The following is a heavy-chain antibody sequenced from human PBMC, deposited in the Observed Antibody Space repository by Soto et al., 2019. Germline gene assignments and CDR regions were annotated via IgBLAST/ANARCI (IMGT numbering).Heavy chain of an antibody. V-gene: IGHV3-30-3*01. CDR1: TFTFSSYA. D-gene: IGHD3-10*01. CDR3: ARVLHEKTMVRGRPLYNYYGMDV. J-gene: IGHJ6*02. Sequence: QVQLVESGGDVVQPGRSLRLSCEASTFTFSSYAMHWVRQAPGKGLEWVAIISYDGSDKDYADSVKDRFTISRDNSKNTLYLHMNSLRPEDTAAYYCARVLHEKTMVRGRPLYNYYGMDVWGQGTTVTVSS. CDR2: ISYDGSDK.